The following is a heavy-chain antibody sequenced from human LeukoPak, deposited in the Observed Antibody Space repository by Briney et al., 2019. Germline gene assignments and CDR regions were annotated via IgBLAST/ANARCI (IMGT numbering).Heavy chain of an antibody. CDR3: ARHVGGYSGSYYVIDY. CDR1: GGSISSYY. V-gene: IGHV4-59*08. J-gene: IGHJ4*02. Sequence: SETLSLTCTVSGGSISSYYWSWIRQPPGKGLEWIGYIYYSGSTNYNPSLKSRVTISVDTSKNQFSLKLSSVTAADTAVYYRARHVGGYSGSYYVIDYWGQGTLVTVSS. CDR2: IYYSGST. D-gene: IGHD1-26*01.